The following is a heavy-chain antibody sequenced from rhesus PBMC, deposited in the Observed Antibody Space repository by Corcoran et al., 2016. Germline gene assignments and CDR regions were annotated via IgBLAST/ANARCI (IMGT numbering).Heavy chain of an antibody. V-gene: IGHV4-160*01. D-gene: IGHD5-12*01. Sequence: QVQLQESGPGLVKPSETLSLTCAVSGGSISSNYWSWIRPAPGKGLEWIGRIYGSGGSTDYHPSLKSRVTISTDTSKNQFSLKLSSVTAADTAVYYCAGGTATVTLYGLDSWGQGVVVTVSS. CDR2: IYGSGGST. CDR1: GGSISSNY. CDR3: AGGTATVTLYGLDS. J-gene: IGHJ6*01.